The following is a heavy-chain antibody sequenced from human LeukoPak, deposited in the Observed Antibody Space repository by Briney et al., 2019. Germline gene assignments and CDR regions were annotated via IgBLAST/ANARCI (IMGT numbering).Heavy chain of an antibody. CDR2: ISSSGSTI. CDR1: GFSFSSYS. V-gene: IGHV3-48*02. Sequence: GGSLRLSCAASGFSFSSYSMNWVRQAPGKGLEWVSYISSSGSTIYYADSVKGRFTISRDNAKNSLYLQMNSLRDEDTAVYYCARQARQLDDLDPWGQGTLVTVSS. CDR3: ARQARQLDDLDP. J-gene: IGHJ5*02. D-gene: IGHD6-13*01.